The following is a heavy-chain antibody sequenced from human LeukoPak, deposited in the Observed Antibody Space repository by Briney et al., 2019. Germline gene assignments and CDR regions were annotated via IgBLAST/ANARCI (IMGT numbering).Heavy chain of an antibody. CDR3: ARGGATVTYVVAFDI. V-gene: IGHV1-69*01. Sequence: AVKASCKASGGTFSSYAISWVRQAPGQGLEWMGGIIPIFGTANYAQKFQGRVTITADESTSTAYMELSSLRSEDTAVYYCARGGATVTYVVAFDIWGQGTMVTVSS. CDR2: IIPIFGTA. CDR1: GGTFSSYA. J-gene: IGHJ3*02. D-gene: IGHD4-17*01.